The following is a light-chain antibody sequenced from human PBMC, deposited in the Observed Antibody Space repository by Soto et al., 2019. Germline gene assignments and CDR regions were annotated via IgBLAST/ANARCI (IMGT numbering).Light chain of an antibody. CDR2: DVS. CDR1: SSDVGGYNY. CDR3: CSYAGSYTFGWV. V-gene: IGLV2-11*01. Sequence: QSALTQPRSVSGSPGQSVTISCTGTSSDVGGYNYVSWYRQHPGKAPKLMIYDVSKRPSGVPDRFSGSKSGNTASLTISGLQAEDEADYYCCSYAGSYTFGWVFGGGTKLTVL. J-gene: IGLJ3*02.